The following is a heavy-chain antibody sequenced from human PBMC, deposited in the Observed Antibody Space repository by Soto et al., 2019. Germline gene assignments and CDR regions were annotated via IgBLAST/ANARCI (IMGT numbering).Heavy chain of an antibody. CDR1: GGSISSSNW. V-gene: IGHV4-4*02. Sequence: QVQLQESGPGLVKPSGTLSLTCAVSGGSISSSNWWSWARQPPGKGLEWIGETYHSGSTNYNPSLRSRVTIAVDKSKNQFSLKLRSVTAADTAVYYCARDRDRGIQGPFDYWGQGTLVTVSS. D-gene: IGHD1-1*01. CDR2: TYHSGST. CDR3: ARDRDRGIQGPFDY. J-gene: IGHJ4*02.